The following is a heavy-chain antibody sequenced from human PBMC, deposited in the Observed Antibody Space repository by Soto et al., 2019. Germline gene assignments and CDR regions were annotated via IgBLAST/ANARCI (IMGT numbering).Heavy chain of an antibody. CDR2: ISYDGSKK. J-gene: IGHJ4*02. CDR3: ARVSRGYCSGGSCYELDY. CDR1: GFAFSSFA. V-gene: IGHV3-30-3*01. D-gene: IGHD2-15*01. Sequence: QVQLVESGGGVVQPGRSLRLSCAASGFAFSSFAMHWVRQAPGKGLEWVALISYDGSKKYYADSVKGRFTISRDNSKNTLSLQMDGLRAEDTAVYHCARVSRGYCSGGSCYELDYWGQGTLVTVSS.